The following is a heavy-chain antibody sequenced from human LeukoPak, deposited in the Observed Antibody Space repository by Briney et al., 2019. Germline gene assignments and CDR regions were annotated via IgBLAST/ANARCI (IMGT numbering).Heavy chain of an antibody. D-gene: IGHD2-15*01. V-gene: IGHV3-7*03. CDR2: IKQDGSEK. CDR3: ASLTENCYAGSCYLGWFDP. Sequence: GGSLRLSCAASGFTFSSYWMSWVRQAPGKGLEWVANIKQDGSEKYYVDSVKGRFTISRDNAKNSLYLQMNSLRAEDTAVYYCASLTENCYAGSCYLGWFDPWGQGTLVTVSS. J-gene: IGHJ5*02. CDR1: GFTFSSYW.